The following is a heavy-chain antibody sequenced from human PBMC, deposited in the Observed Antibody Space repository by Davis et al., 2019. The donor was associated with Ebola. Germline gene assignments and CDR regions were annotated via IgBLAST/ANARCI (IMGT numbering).Heavy chain of an antibody. D-gene: IGHD6-13*01. V-gene: IGHV3-30-3*01. CDR2: ISYDGSNK. CDR3: ARARSSPWSGYFDY. CDR1: GFTFSSYA. J-gene: IGHJ4*02. Sequence: GGSLRLSCAASGFTFSSYAMHWVRQAPGKGLEWVAVISYDGSNKYYADSVKGRFTISRDNSKNTLYLQMNSLRAEDTAVYYCARARSSPWSGYFDYWGQGTLVTVSS.